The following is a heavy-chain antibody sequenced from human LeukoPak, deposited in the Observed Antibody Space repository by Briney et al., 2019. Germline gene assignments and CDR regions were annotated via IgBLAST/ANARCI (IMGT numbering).Heavy chain of an antibody. CDR2: ISGSGGST. V-gene: IGHV3-23*01. J-gene: IGHJ4*02. CDR3: ARSPDGYSYGYLY. Sequence: GGSLRLSCAASGFTFSSYAMSWVRQAPGKGLEWVSAISGSGGSTYYADSVKGRFTISRDNAKNSLYLQMNSLRAEDTAVYYCARSPDGYSYGYLYWGQGTLITVSS. D-gene: IGHD5-18*01. CDR1: GFTFSSYA.